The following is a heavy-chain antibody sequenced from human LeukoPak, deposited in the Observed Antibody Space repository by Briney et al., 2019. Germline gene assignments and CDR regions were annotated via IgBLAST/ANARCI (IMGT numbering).Heavy chain of an antibody. CDR2: INHSGST. J-gene: IGHJ5*02. CDR1: GGSFSGYY. CDR3: ARVLRPRYKIDP. D-gene: IGHD1-14*01. V-gene: IGHV4-34*01. Sequence: SETLSLTCAVYGGSFSGYYWSWIRQPPGKGLEWIGEINHSGSTNYNPSLKSRVTISVDTSKNQFSLKLSSVTAADTAVYCCARVLRPRYKIDPWGQGTLVTVSS.